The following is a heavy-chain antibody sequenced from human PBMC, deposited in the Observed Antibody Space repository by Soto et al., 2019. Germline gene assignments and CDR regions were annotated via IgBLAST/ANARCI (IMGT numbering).Heavy chain of an antibody. CDR2: ISGSGGNT. CDR3: ARDPRLVGATIGEFDY. J-gene: IGHJ4*02. V-gene: IGHV3-23*01. CDR1: GFSFDTYA. D-gene: IGHD1-26*01. Sequence: GGSLRLSCAASGFSFDTYAMSWVRQAPGKGLEWVSSISGSGGNTYYADSVKGRFTISRDNSKNILYLQMTSLRAEDTALYYCARDPRLVGATIGEFDYWGQGTLVTVSS.